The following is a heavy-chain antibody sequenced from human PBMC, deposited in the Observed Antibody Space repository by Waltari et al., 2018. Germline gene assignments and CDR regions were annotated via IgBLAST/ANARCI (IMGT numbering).Heavy chain of an antibody. Sequence: QVQLVESGGGVVQPGRSLRLSCAASGFTFSSYGMHWVRQAPGKGLEWVAVIWYDGSNKYYEDSVKGRFTISRDNSKNTLYLQMNSLRAEDTAMYYCAKGEGGSYYYYYYMDVWGKGTTVTVSS. CDR1: GFTFSSYG. V-gene: IGHV3-30*18. CDR2: IWYDGSNK. CDR3: AKGEGGSYYYYYYMDV. J-gene: IGHJ6*03. D-gene: IGHD1-26*01.